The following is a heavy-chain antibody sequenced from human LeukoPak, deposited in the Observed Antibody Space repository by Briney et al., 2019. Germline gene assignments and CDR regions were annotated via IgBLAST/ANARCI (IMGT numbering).Heavy chain of an antibody. V-gene: IGHV3-33*01. CDR1: GFTFSTYG. CDR3: ARASGPFDY. D-gene: IGHD3-10*01. Sequence: PGRSLRLSCAASGFTFSTYGMHWVRQAPGKGLEWVAVIWNDGSNKYYADSVKGRFTISRDNSESTLYLQMNSLRAEDTAVYSCARASGPFDYWGQGTLVTVSS. CDR2: IWNDGSNK. J-gene: IGHJ4*02.